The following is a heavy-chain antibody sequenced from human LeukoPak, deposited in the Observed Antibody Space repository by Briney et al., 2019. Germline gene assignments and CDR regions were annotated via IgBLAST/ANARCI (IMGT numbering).Heavy chain of an antibody. V-gene: IGHV3-30*04. CDR3: ARAVRAFTSSFTVDY. Sequence: GRSLRLSCAASGFTFDTYAMHWLRQAPGKGLEWLAVMSYDVTNKYYADSLKGRFTISRDNSKNTLYLQMNSLRAEDTAVYYCARAVRAFTSSFTVDYWGQGTLVTVPS. CDR1: GFTFDTYA. CDR2: MSYDVTNK. D-gene: IGHD6-6*01. J-gene: IGHJ4*02.